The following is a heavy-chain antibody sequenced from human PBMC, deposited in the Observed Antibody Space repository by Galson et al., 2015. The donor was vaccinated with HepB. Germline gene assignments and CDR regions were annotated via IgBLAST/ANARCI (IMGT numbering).Heavy chain of an antibody. J-gene: IGHJ3*02. Sequence: SLRLSCAASGFTFSSHAMSWVRQAPGKGLEWVSAISGSGGSTYYADSVKGRFTISRDNSKNTLYLQMNSLRAEDTAVYYCAKPVYYYDSSGADAFDIWGQGTMVTVSS. CDR2: ISGSGGST. D-gene: IGHD3-22*01. CDR1: GFTFSSHA. V-gene: IGHV3-23*01. CDR3: AKPVYYYDSSGADAFDI.